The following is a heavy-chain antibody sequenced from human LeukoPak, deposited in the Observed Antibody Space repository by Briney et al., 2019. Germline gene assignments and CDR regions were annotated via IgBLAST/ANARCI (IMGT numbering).Heavy chain of an antibody. CDR2: ISGSGGST. D-gene: IGHD6-6*01. V-gene: IGHV3-23*01. CDR1: GFIVSGDF. CDR3: ARDLVSSSSSRDYYYAVDV. J-gene: IGHJ6*02. Sequence: GGSLRLSCAASGFIVSGDFMSWVRQAPGKGLEWVSAISGSGGSTYYADSVKGRFTISRDNSKNTLYLQMNSLRAEDTAVYYCARDLVSSSSSRDYYYAVDVWGQGTTVTVSS.